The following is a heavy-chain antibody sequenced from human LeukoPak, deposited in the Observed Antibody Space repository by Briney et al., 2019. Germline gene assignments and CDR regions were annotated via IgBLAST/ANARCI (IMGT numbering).Heavy chain of an antibody. V-gene: IGHV4-39*07. D-gene: IGHD3-3*01. CDR3: ASAAPVPHLSGYYEGRIFDY. J-gene: IGHJ4*02. CDR2: IYYSGST. Sequence: SETLSLTCTVSGGSISSSSYYWGWIRQPPGKGLEWIGSIYYSGSTYYNPSLKSRVTISVDTSKNQFSLKLSSVTAADTAVYYCASAAPVPHLSGYYEGRIFDYWGQGTLVTVSS. CDR1: GGSISSSSYY.